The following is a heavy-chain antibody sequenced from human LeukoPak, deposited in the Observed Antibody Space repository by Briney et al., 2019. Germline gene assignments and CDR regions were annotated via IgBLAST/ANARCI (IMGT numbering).Heavy chain of an antibody. CDR1: GFTFSSYG. Sequence: QPGRSLRLSCAASGFTFSSYGMHWVRQAPGKGLEWVAVISYDGSNKYYADSVKGRFTISRDNSKNTLYLQMNSLRAEDTAVYYCAKDFRMVSQRGYWGQGTLVTVSS. V-gene: IGHV3-30*18. J-gene: IGHJ4*02. D-gene: IGHD3-3*01. CDR2: ISYDGSNK. CDR3: AKDFRMVSQRGY.